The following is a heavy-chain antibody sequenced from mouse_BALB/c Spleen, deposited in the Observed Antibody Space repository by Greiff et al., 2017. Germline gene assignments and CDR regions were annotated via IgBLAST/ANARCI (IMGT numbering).Heavy chain of an antibody. Sequence: VKLQESGAELLKPGASVKISCKATGYTFSSYWIEWVKQRPGHGLEWIGEILPGSGSTNYNEKFKGKATFTADTSSNTAYMQLSSLTSEDSAVYYCARFGDSWFAYWGQGTLVTVSA. V-gene: IGHV1-9*01. CDR2: ILPGSGST. D-gene: IGHD2-13*01. CDR3: ARFGDSWFAY. J-gene: IGHJ3*01. CDR1: GYTFSSYW.